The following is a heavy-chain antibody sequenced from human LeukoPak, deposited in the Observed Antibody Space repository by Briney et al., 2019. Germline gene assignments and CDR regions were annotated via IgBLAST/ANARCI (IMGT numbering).Heavy chain of an antibody. Sequence: GGSLRLSCAASGFTVSSNYMSWVRQAPGKGLEWVSVIYCGGSTYYADSVTGRFTISRDNSKNSLYLQMSSLRAEDTAVYYCVKGQEVVYAPTFDYWGQGTLVTVSS. CDR2: IYCGGST. CDR1: GFTVSSNY. J-gene: IGHJ4*02. V-gene: IGHV3-66*01. D-gene: IGHD2-8*02. CDR3: VKGQEVVYAPTFDY.